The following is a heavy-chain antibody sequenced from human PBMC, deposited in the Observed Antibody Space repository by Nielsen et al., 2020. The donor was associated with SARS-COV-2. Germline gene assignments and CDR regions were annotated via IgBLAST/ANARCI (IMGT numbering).Heavy chain of an antibody. V-gene: IGHV4-34*01. Sequence: SETLSLTCAVSGGSFTAYYWSWIRQPPQKGLEWIGEINHSGDTNKNPSLRSRVTVSRDTSKDQFSLKLSSVTAADTAVYYCAGGFYDSRGYNLVYGGQGTLVTVSS. CDR3: AGGFYDSRGYNLVY. J-gene: IGHJ4*02. CDR1: GGSFTAYY. CDR2: INHSGDT. D-gene: IGHD3-22*01.